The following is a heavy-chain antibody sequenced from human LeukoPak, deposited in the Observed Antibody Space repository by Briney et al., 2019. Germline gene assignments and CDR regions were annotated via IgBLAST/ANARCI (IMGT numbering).Heavy chain of an antibody. CDR3: AKDGEGYCSSTSCKYFDY. Sequence: GGSLRLSCAASGFTFSSYAMSWVRQAPGKGLEWVSAISGSGGSTYYADSVKGRFTISRDNSKNTLCLQMNSLRAEDTAVYYCAKDGEGYCSSTSCKYFDYWGQGTLVTVSS. CDR2: ISGSGGST. V-gene: IGHV3-23*01. J-gene: IGHJ4*02. CDR1: GFTFSSYA. D-gene: IGHD2-2*01.